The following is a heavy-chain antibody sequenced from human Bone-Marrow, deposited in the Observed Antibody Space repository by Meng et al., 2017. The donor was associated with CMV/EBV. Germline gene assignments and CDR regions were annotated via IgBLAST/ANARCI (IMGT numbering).Heavy chain of an antibody. CDR2: IGNDATNK. D-gene: IGHD2/OR15-2a*01. Sequence: GGSLRLSCAASGFSFRNCGMHWVRQAPGKGLEWVAFIGNDATNKYYADSVKGRFTISRDNSKNTLFLQLNSLRVEDTAVYYCARTFRWHSLDYWGQGTLVTVSS. J-gene: IGHJ4*02. CDR3: ARTFRWHSLDY. CDR1: GFSFRNCG. V-gene: IGHV3-30*02.